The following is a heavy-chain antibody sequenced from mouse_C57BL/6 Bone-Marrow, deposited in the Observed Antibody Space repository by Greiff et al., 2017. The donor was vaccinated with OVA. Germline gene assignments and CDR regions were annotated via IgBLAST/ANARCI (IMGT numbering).Heavy chain of an antibody. Sequence: LVESGAELARPGASVKLSCKASGYTFTSYGISWVKQRPGQGLEWIGEIYPRSGNTYYNEKFKGKATLTADKSSSTAYMELRSLTSEDSAVYFCARRGYAMDYWGQGTSVTVSS. CDR2: IYPRSGNT. CDR3: ARRGYAMDY. J-gene: IGHJ4*01. CDR1: GYTFTSYG. V-gene: IGHV1-81*01.